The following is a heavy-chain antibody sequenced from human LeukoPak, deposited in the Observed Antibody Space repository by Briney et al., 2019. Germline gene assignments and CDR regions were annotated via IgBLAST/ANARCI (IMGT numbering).Heavy chain of an antibody. CDR1: GFTFSSYA. V-gene: IGHV3-30*02. CDR2: IRYDGSNK. Sequence: GGSLRLSCAASGFTFSSYAMHWVRQAPGKGLEWVAFIRYDGSNKYYADSVKGRFTISRDNSKNTLYLQMNSLRAEDTAVYYCAKESRIVGATSFDYWGQGTLVTVSS. CDR3: AKESRIVGATSFDY. D-gene: IGHD1-26*01. J-gene: IGHJ4*02.